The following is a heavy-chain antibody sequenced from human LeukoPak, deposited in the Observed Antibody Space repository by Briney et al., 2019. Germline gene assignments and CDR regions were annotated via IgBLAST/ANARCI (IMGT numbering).Heavy chain of an antibody. CDR1: GGSISSGGYY. CDR3: ASHKVGATNSGDY. Sequence: SQTLSLTRTVSGGSISSGGYYWSWIRQPAGKGLEWIGRIYTSGSTNYNPSLKSRVTMSVDTSKNQFSLKLSSVTAADTAVYYCASHKVGATNSGDYWGQGTLVTVSS. V-gene: IGHV4-61*02. D-gene: IGHD1-26*01. J-gene: IGHJ4*02. CDR2: IYTSGST.